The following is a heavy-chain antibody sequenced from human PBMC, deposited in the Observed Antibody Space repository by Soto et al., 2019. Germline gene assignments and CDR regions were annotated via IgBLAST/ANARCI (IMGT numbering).Heavy chain of an antibody. D-gene: IGHD2-21*01. V-gene: IGHV3-48*04. CDR1: GFTFSSYS. CDR2: ISSSSSTI. CDR3: ARNRLLAGNWFDP. J-gene: IGHJ5*02. Sequence: GGSLRLSCAASGFTFSSYSMNWVRQATGKGLEWVSYISSSSSTIYYADSVKGRFTISRDNVKNTVYLQINNLRVEDSALYYCARNRLLAGNWFDPWGQGTLVTVSS.